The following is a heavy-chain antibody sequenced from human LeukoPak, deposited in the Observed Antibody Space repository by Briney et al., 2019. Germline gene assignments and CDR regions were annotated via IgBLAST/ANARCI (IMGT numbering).Heavy chain of an antibody. J-gene: IGHJ6*02. CDR3: AREEHYDFWSGYYYYYGMDV. CDR1: GFTFSSYD. V-gene: IGHV3-13*01. CDR2: IGTAGDT. D-gene: IGHD3-3*01. Sequence: GGSLRLSCAASGFTFSSYDMHWVRQATGKGLEWVSAIGTAGDTYYPGSVKGRFTISRENAKNSLYLQMNSLRAGDTAVYYCAREEHYDFWSGYYYYYGMDVWGQGTTVTVSS.